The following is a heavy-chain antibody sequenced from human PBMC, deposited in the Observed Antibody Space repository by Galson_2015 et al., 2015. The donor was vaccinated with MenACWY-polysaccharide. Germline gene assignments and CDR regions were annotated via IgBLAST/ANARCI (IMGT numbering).Heavy chain of an antibody. CDR2: ISWHSGSI. Sequence: SLRLSCAASGFTFDDYAMHWVRQAPGKGLEWVSSISWHSGSIGYADSVKGRFTISRDNAKNSLYLQMKSLRAEDTALYYCAKDIGYSSDAFDYWGQGTLVTVSS. J-gene: IGHJ4*02. CDR3: AKDIGYSSDAFDY. CDR1: GFTFDDYA. D-gene: IGHD6-25*01. V-gene: IGHV3-9*01.